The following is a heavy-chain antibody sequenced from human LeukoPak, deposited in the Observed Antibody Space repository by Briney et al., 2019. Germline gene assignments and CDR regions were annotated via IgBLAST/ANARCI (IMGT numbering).Heavy chain of an antibody. V-gene: IGHV4-30-4*01. CDR2: IYYSGST. CDR3: ARAVDPLAPYFDY. CDR1: GGSISSGDYY. J-gene: IGHJ4*02. D-gene: IGHD2-15*01. Sequence: SETLSLTCTVSGGSISSGDYYRSWIRQPPGKGLEWIGYIYYSGSTYYNPSLKSRVTISVDTSKNQFSLKLSSVTAADTAVYYCARAVDPLAPYFDYWGQGTLVTVSS.